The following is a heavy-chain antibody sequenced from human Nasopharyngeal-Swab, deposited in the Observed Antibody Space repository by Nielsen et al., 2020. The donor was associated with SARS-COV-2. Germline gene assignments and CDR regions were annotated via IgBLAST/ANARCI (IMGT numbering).Heavy chain of an antibody. CDR1: GFTFSNFA. Sequence: GGSLRLSCAASGFTFSNFAMSWVLQTPGKGLEWVSRINGDGSSLNYADFVKGRFTISTDNAKSTLYLEMNSLRAEDTAVYYCARGRGSSTSMIGYWGQGTLVTVSS. CDR2: INGDGSSL. D-gene: IGHD2/OR15-2a*01. V-gene: IGHV3-74*01. J-gene: IGHJ4*02. CDR3: ARGRGSSTSMIGY.